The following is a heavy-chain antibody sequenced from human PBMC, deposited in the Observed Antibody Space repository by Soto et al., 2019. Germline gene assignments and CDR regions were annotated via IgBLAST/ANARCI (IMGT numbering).Heavy chain of an antibody. D-gene: IGHD3-10*01. Sequence: QVQLVESGGGEVQPGRSLRLSCAASGFTFSSYGMHWVRQAPGKGLEWVAVISYDGSNKYYADSVKGRFTISRDNSKNTLYLQMNSLRAEDTAVYYCAKDLALVRGAFDYWGQGTLVTVSS. CDR2: ISYDGSNK. CDR1: GFTFSSYG. CDR3: AKDLALVRGAFDY. J-gene: IGHJ4*02. V-gene: IGHV3-30*18.